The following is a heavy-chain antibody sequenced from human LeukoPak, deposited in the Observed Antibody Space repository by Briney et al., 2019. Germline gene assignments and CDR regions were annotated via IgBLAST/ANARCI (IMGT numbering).Heavy chain of an antibody. CDR2: IYPGDSDT. CDR3: ARRRDGYTPWGAFDI. J-gene: IGHJ3*02. D-gene: IGHD5-24*01. V-gene: IGHV5-51*07. CDR1: GYSFTSYW. Sequence: GESLKISCKGSGYSFTSYWIGWVHQLPGKGLEWMGIIYPGDSDTRYSPSFQGQVTISADKSISTAYLQWSSLKASDTAMYYCARRRDGYTPWGAFDIWGQGTMVTVSS.